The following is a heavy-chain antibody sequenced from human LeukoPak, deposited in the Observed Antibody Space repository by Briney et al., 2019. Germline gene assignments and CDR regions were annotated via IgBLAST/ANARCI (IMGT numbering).Heavy chain of an antibody. V-gene: IGHV4-4*07. Sequence: PWETLSLTCTVSGGSMSSYYWSWIRQPAGKGLEWIGRIYTSGSTNYNPSLKSRATMSVDASKNQISLKLSSVTAADTAVYYCARGIAAAGMVYYFDYWGQGTLVTVSS. J-gene: IGHJ4*02. CDR3: ARGIAAAGMVYYFDY. CDR2: IYTSGST. D-gene: IGHD6-13*01. CDR1: GGSMSSYY.